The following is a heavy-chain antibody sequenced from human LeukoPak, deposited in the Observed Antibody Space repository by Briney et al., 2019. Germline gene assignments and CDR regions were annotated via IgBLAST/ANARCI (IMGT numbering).Heavy chain of an antibody. Sequence: GGSLRLSCAASGLTFSNYGMLWVRHAPGKGLEWVSFIRSDGSNKYYADSVKGRFTISRDNSKNTLYLQMNSLRVEDTAVYYCAKDRTELGDFVDYWGQGTLVSVSS. CDR3: AKDRTELGDFVDY. CDR1: GLTFSNYG. V-gene: IGHV3-30*02. J-gene: IGHJ4*02. D-gene: IGHD2-21*02. CDR2: IRSDGSNK.